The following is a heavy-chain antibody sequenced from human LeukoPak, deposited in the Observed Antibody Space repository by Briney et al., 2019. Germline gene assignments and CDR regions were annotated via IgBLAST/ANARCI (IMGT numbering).Heavy chain of an antibody. CDR3: ARHDNDEGTDY. J-gene: IGHJ4*02. CDR1: GGSISSHH. V-gene: IGHV4-59*08. Sequence: SETPSLPRTVSGGSISSHHWGWVRQPPRKRLEWIGYIYYGGSTNYNPSLKSRVTISIDRSKNQLSLKLSSVTAADTAVYYCARHDNDEGTDYWGQGTLVTVSS. CDR2: IYYGGST. D-gene: IGHD5-24*01.